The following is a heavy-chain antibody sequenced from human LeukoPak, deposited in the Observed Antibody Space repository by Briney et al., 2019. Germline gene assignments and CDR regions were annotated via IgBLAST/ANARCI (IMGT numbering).Heavy chain of an antibody. J-gene: IGHJ6*02. CDR2: MYRSGST. D-gene: IGHD6-6*01. Sequence: PGGSLRLSCAASGFTFSSYGMHWVRQAPGKGLEWVSVMYRSGSTYYADSVKGRFTISRHNSKNTVYLLMNSLRVEDTAVYYCARDAGHSSSSPLDVWGQGTTVTVSS. CDR3: ARDAGHSSSSPLDV. CDR1: GFTFSSYG. V-gene: IGHV3-53*04.